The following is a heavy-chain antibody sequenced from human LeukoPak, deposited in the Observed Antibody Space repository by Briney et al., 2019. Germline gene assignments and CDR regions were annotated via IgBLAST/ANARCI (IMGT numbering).Heavy chain of an antibody. V-gene: IGHV1-2*02. J-gene: IGHJ4*02. CDR2: INPNSGGT. D-gene: IGHD5-18*01. Sequence: GASVKVSCKASGYTFTGYYMHWVRQAPGQGLEWMGWINPNSGGTNYAQKFQGRVTMTRDTSISTTYMELSRLRSDDTAVYYCARLNSYVYLYYVDFWGQGTLVTVSS. CDR3: ARLNSYVYLYYVDF. CDR1: GYTFTGYY.